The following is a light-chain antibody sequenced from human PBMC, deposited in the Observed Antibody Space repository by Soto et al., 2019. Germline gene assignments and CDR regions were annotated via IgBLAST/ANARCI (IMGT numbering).Light chain of an antibody. Sequence: DMEMAQSPSSLSASVGDRVTMTCRASRGIYTHLAWYQQKSGNAPKLLIYGASTLQSGVPSRFSASGSGTDFYLTISGLQSDAVGPYFCQTYDNAPWTFGPGTRV. J-gene: IGKJ1*01. CDR1: RGIYTH. V-gene: IGKV1-27*01. CDR2: GAS. CDR3: QTYDNAPWT.